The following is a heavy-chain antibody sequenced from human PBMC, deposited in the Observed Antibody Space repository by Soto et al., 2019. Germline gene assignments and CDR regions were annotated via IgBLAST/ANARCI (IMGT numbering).Heavy chain of an antibody. Sequence: QVQLVESGGGVVQPGRSLRLSCAASGFTFSSYGMHWVRQAPGKGLEWVAVISYDGSNKYYADSVKGRFTISRDNSKNTLYLQMNSLRAEDTAVYYCATTGYSSRWYGPSPFDIWGQGTMVTVSS. CDR1: GFTFSSYG. D-gene: IGHD6-19*01. CDR3: ATTGYSSRWYGPSPFDI. J-gene: IGHJ3*02. V-gene: IGHV3-30*03. CDR2: ISYDGSNK.